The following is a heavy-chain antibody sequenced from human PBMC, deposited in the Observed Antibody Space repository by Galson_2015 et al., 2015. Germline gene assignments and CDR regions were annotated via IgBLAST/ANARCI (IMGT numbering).Heavy chain of an antibody. CDR1: TFTSYA. V-gene: IGHV1-3*01. CDR2: INAGNGNT. D-gene: IGHD6-13*01. Sequence: TFTSYAMHWVRQAPGQRLEWMGWINAGNGNTKYSQKFQGRVTITRDTSASTAYMELSSLRSEDTAVYYCARVPIAAAGMYNWFDPWGQGTLVTVSS. CDR3: ARVPIAAAGMYNWFDP. J-gene: IGHJ5*02.